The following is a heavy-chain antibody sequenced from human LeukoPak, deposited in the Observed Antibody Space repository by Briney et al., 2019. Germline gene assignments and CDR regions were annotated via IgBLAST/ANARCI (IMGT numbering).Heavy chain of an antibody. V-gene: IGHV4-59*08. CDR2: IYYSGST. CDR1: GGSISSYY. CDR3: ARHEYSYGYYYYYGMDV. D-gene: IGHD5-18*01. Sequence: SETLSLTCTVSGGSISSYYWSWIRQPPGKGLEWIGYIYYSGSTNYNPSLKSRVTISVDTSKNQFSLKLSSVTAADTAVYYCARHEYSYGYYYYYGMDVWGQGTTVTVSS. J-gene: IGHJ6*02.